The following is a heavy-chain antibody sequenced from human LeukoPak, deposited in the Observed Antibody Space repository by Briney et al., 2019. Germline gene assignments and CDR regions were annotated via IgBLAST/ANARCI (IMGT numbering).Heavy chain of an antibody. CDR1: GGSISISSYY. V-gene: IGHV4-39*01. J-gene: IGHJ4*02. CDR3: ARSGGRYHYFDY. CDR2: IYYTGIT. Sequence: SETLSLTCSVSGGSISISSYYWGWIRQPPGKGLEWIANIYYTGITYYNPSLKSRVTISVDTSKNQLSLRLSSVTAADTAVYYCARSGGRYHYFDYWGQGTLVTVSS. D-gene: IGHD1-26*01.